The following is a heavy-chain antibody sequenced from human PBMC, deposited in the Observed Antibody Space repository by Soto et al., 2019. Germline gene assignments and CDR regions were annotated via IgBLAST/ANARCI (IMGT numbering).Heavy chain of an antibody. CDR3: ARDLGGEGGTKRGAPVILCDY. J-gene: IGHJ4*02. V-gene: IGHV1-18*01. Sequence: QVQLVQSGAEVKKPGASVKVSCKASGYTFTSYGISWVRQAPGQGLEWMGWISAYNGNTNYAQKLQSRVTMTTDTSTSTAYMELRSLRSDDTAVYYCARDLGGEGGTKRGAPVILCDYWGQGTLVTVSS. D-gene: IGHD3-10*01. CDR2: ISAYNGNT. CDR1: GYTFTSYG.